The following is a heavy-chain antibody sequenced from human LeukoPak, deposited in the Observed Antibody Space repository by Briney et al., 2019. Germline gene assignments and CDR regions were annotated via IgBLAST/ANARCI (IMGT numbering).Heavy chain of an antibody. CDR1: GFTFTDYW. V-gene: IGHV3-7*02. J-gene: IGHJ4*02. D-gene: IGHD5-18*01. Sequence: GGSLRLSCAASGFTFTDYWMSWVRQAPGKGLEWVANIRQDGSDNYYVDSVKGRFTISRDNAKNSLYLQMNSLRAEDTAVYYCAKGLDTATDYWGQGTLVTVSS. CDR3: AKGLDTATDY. CDR2: IRQDGSDN.